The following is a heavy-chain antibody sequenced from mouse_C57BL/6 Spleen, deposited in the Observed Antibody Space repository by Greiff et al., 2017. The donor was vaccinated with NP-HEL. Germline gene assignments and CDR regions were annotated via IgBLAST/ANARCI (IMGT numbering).Heavy chain of an antibody. V-gene: IGHV1-54*01. CDR1: GYAFTNYL. CDR3: ATYGSSPGWYFDV. CDR2: INPGSGGT. J-gene: IGHJ1*03. D-gene: IGHD1-1*01. Sequence: QVQLQQSGAELVRPGTSVKVSCKASGYAFTNYLIEWVKQRPGQGLEWIGVINPGSGGTNYNEKFKGKATLTADKSSSTAYMQLSSLTSEDSAVYFCATYGSSPGWYFDVWGTGTTVTVSS.